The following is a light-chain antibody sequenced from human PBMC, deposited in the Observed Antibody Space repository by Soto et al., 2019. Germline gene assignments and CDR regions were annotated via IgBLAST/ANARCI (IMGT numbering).Light chain of an antibody. CDR1: RSISSY. CDR2: AAS. V-gene: IGKV1-39*01. CDR3: QHSYSTLWT. J-gene: IGKJ1*01. Sequence: DIQMTQSPSSLSASVGDRVTITCRASRSISSYLNWYQQKPGKAPKLLIYAASSLQSGVPSRFSGSGSGTDFTLTISSLQPEDFATYYCQHSYSTLWTFGQGTKVEIK.